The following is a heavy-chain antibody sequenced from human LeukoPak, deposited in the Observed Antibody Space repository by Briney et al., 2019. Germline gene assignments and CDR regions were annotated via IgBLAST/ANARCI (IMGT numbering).Heavy chain of an antibody. J-gene: IGHJ5*02. Sequence: SETLSLTCAVYGGSFSGYYWSWIRQPPGKGLEWIGEINDSGSTNYNPSLKSRVTISVDTSKNQFSLKLSSVTAADTAVYYCARVPGSWGQGTLVTVSS. V-gene: IGHV4-34*01. CDR1: GGSFSGYY. CDR3: ARVPGS. CDR2: INDSGST. D-gene: IGHD3-10*01.